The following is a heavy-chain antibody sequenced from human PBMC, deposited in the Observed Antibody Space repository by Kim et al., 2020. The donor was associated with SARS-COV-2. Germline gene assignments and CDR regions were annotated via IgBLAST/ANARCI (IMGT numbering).Heavy chain of an antibody. CDR1: GFTFSHYN. D-gene: IGHD2-21*02. V-gene: IGHV3-21*01. Sequence: GGSLRLSCAASGFTFSHYNMNWVRQAPGKGLEWISLITSGGTFTYYADSVKGRFTISRDNARNSLFLQMDSLRVEDTAVYYCARQFTYCSGDCLYFLDYWGQGTLVTVSS. J-gene: IGHJ4*02. CDR3: ARQFTYCSGDCLYFLDY. CDR2: ITSGGTFT.